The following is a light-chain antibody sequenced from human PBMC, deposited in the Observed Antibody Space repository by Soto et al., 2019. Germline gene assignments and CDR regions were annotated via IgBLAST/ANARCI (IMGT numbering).Light chain of an antibody. J-gene: IGKJ1*01. CDR1: QSISSW. CDR2: DAS. Sequence: DIQMTQSPSTLSASVGDRVTITCRASQSISSWLAWYQQKPGKAPKLLIYDASSLESGVPSRFSGSGSGTEFTLTISSLQPDDFATYYCQQYNSFSPFGQGTRWISN. V-gene: IGKV1-5*01. CDR3: QQYNSFSP.